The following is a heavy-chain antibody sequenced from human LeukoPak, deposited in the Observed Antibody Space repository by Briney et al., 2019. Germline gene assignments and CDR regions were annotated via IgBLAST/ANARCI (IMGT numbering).Heavy chain of an antibody. CDR3: ARDLRTVVTDAFDI. D-gene: IGHD4-23*01. Sequence: GGSLRLSCAASGFTFSSYAMTWVRQAPGKGLEWVANIKQDGSEKYYVDSVKGRFTISRDNAKNSLYLQMNSLRAEDTAVYYCARDLRTVVTDAFDIWGQGTMVTVSS. V-gene: IGHV3-7*01. CDR2: IKQDGSEK. CDR1: GFTFSSYA. J-gene: IGHJ3*02.